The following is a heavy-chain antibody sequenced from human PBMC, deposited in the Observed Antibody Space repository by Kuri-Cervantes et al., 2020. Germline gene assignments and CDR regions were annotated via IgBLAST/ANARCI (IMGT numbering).Heavy chain of an antibody. CDR2: IYYSGST. J-gene: IGHJ4*02. CDR1: GGSISTYH. V-gene: IGHV4-59*01. CDR3: ARGGSYWGHFDY. Sequence: SEPLSLNSTGSGGSISTYHWSWIRQPEGKGLEWIGYIYYSGSTNYNPSLKSRVTISVNTSKNQFSLKLSSVTAADTAVYYCARGGSYWGHFDYWGQGTLVTVSS. D-gene: IGHD1-26*01.